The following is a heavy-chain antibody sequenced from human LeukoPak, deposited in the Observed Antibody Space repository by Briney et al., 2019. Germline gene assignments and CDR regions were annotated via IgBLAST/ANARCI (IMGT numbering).Heavy chain of an antibody. V-gene: IGHV3-23*01. J-gene: IGHJ3*02. CDR3: AKDPNGDYIGTFDI. Sequence: GGSLRLSCAASGFTFSSCAMSWVRQAPGKGLEWVSAISGSGGSTYYADFVKGRFIISRDNSKNTLYLQMNSLRAEDTAVYYCAKDPNGDYIGTFDIWGQGTMVTVSS. D-gene: IGHD4-17*01. CDR1: GFTFSSCA. CDR2: ISGSGGST.